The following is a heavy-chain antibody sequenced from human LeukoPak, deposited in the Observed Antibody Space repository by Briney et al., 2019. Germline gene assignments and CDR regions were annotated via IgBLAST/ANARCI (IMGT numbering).Heavy chain of an antibody. J-gene: IGHJ4*02. CDR3: ARGSYYDSSGYYLV. CDR1: GYTFTGYY. Sequence: ASVKVSCKASGYTFTGYYMHWVRQAPGQGLEWMGWINPNSGGTNYAQKFQGRVAVTRDTSISTAYMELSRLRSDDTAVYYCARGSYYDSSGYYLVWGQGTLVTVSS. V-gene: IGHV1-2*02. CDR2: INPNSGGT. D-gene: IGHD3-22*01.